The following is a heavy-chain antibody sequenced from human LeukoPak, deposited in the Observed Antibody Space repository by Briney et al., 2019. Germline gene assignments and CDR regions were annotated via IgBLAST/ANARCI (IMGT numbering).Heavy chain of an antibody. V-gene: IGHV4-39*01. Sequence: SETLSLTCTVSGGSISSSSYYWGWIRQPPGKGLEWIGSIYYSGSTYYNPSLKSRVTISVDTSKNQFSLKLSSVTAADTAVYYCARRNGSGSSYYYYYDMDVWGKGTTVTVSS. CDR3: ARRNGSGSSYYYYYDMDV. J-gene: IGHJ6*03. CDR1: GGSISSSSYY. CDR2: IYYSGST. D-gene: IGHD3-10*01.